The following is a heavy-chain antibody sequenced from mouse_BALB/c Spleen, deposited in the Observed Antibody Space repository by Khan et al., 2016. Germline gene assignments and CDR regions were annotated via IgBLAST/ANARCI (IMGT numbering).Heavy chain of an antibody. J-gene: IGHJ4*01. CDR3: ARPEYGYDGHYAMDY. V-gene: IGHV2-3*01. Sequence: QVQLQQPGPGLVAPSQSLSITCTVSGFSLTSYGVSWVRQPPGKGLEWLGVIWGEGNTNYHSALISRLSISRDNSKNQVFLKLTSLQTDDTATYYGARPEYGYDGHYAMDYWGQGTSVTVSS. D-gene: IGHD2-2*01. CDR1: GFSLTSYG. CDR2: IWGEGNT.